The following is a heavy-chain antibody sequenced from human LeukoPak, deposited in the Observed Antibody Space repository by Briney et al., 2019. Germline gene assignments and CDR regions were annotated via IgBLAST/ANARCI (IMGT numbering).Heavy chain of an antibody. CDR3: AKAGAYCSAGSCYSNF. V-gene: IGHV3-30*18. Sequence: GGSLRLSCAASGFTFSDYAIHWVRQAPGKGLEWVAIISYDGGNKYYTDSVRGRFTISRDNSKNTLYLQMNSLRAEDTAVYYCAKAGAYCSAGSCYSNFWGQGTLVTVSS. D-gene: IGHD2-15*01. CDR1: GFTFSDYA. CDR2: ISYDGGNK. J-gene: IGHJ4*02.